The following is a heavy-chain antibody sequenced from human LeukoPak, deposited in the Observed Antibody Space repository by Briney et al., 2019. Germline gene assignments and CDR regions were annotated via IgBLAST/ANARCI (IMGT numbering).Heavy chain of an antibody. V-gene: IGHV1-2*02. CDR3: ASINEDTVMENY. J-gene: IGHJ4*02. Sequence: GASVTVSCKASGYTFTGYYMHWVRQAPGQGLEGMGWINPNSGGTNYAQRFQGRVTMTRDTSISTAYMELSRLRSDDTAVYYCASINEDTVMENYWGQGTLVTVSS. CDR1: GYTFTGYY. D-gene: IGHD5-18*01. CDR2: INPNSGGT.